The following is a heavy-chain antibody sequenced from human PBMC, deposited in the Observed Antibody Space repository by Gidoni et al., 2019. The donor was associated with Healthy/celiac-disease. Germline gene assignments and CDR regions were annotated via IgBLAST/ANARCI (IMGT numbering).Heavy chain of an antibody. V-gene: IGHV3-15*01. Sequence: EVQLVESGGGLVKPGGSLRLSCAASGFTFSNAWLSWVRQAPGKGLGGVGRIKRKTDGGTTDYAAPVKGRFTISRDDSKNTLYLQMNSRKTEDTAVYYCSTDQDLPDAFDIWGQGTMVTVSS. CDR2: IKRKTDGGTT. CDR3: STDQDLPDAFDI. J-gene: IGHJ3*02. CDR1: GFTFSNAW.